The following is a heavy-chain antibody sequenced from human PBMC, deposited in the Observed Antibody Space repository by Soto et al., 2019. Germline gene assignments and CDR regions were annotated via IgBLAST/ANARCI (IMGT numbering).Heavy chain of an antibody. D-gene: IGHD2-8*01. Sequence: ASVKVSCKASGYSFTYYHINWVRQAPGQGLEWLGRINPKSGGTSTAQKFQGWVTMTRDRSISTVYMELTRLRSDDTAVYFCARGHSTDCSNGVCSFFYNHEMDVWGQGTTVTVSS. CDR3: ARGHSTDCSNGVCSFFYNHEMDV. CDR2: INPKSGGT. J-gene: IGHJ6*02. CDR1: GYSFTYYH. V-gene: IGHV1-2*04.